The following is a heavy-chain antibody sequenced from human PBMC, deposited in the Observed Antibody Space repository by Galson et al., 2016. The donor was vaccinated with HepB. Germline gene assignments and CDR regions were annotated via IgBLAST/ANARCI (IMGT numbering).Heavy chain of an antibody. CDR3: ARLYIATDY. J-gene: IGHJ4*02. CDR1: GGSISSSNYY. V-gene: IGHV4-39*01. CDR2: IYYTGST. Sequence: SETLSLTCTVSGGSISSSNYYWGWIRLPPGKGLEWIGSIYYTGSTFYNPSLKSRVTISVDTSKNQFSLKLSSVTAADTAIYYCARLYIATDYWGRGTLVTVSS. D-gene: IGHD6-13*01.